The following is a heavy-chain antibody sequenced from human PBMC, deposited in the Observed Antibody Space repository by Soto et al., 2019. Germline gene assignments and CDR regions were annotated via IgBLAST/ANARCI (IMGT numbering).Heavy chain of an antibody. V-gene: IGHV3-30-3*01. CDR2: ISYDGSNK. Sequence: GGSLRLSCAASGFTFSSYAMHWVRQAPGKGLEWVAVISYDGSNKYYADSVKGRFTISRDNSKSTLYLQMNSLRAEDTAVYYCAKESDYGDPYYYYYGMDVWGQGTTVTVSS. J-gene: IGHJ6*02. D-gene: IGHD4-17*01. CDR1: GFTFSSYA. CDR3: AKESDYGDPYYYYYGMDV.